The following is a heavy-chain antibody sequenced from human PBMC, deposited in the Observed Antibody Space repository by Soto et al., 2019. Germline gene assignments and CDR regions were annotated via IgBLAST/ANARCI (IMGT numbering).Heavy chain of an antibody. Sequence: EAQLVESGGDLVQPRGSLRLSCAASGFTFRNFAMTWVRQAPGKGLEWVSGISGRGRMTYYAHSVKGRFTVSRDNSKTSLYLKIDRRRAEDTAVYYCSKEAEESVNEPIPGDCWGQGTVVTVSS. J-gene: IGHJ4*02. CDR1: GFTFRNFA. CDR3: SKEAEESVNEPIPGDC. V-gene: IGHV3-23*04. CDR2: ISGRGRMT. D-gene: IGHD1-1*01.